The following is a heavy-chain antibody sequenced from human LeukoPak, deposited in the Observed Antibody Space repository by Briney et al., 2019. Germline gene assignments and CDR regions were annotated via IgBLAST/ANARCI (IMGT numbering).Heavy chain of an antibody. V-gene: IGHV4-59*01. D-gene: IGHD6-6*01. CDR2: IYYSGST. CDR1: GGSISSYY. Sequence: SETLSLTCTVSGGSISSYYWSWIRQPPGKGLEWIGYIYYSGSTNYNPSLKSRVTISVDTSKNQFSLKLSSVTAADTAVYYCARDFIAAVAFDIWGQGTMVTVSS. CDR3: ARDFIAAVAFDI. J-gene: IGHJ3*02.